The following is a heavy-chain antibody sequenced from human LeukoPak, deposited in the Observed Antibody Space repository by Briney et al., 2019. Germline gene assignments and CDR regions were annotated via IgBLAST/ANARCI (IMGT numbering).Heavy chain of an antibody. V-gene: IGHV3-30*18. CDR1: GFTFSSYG. J-gene: IGHJ4*02. D-gene: IGHD2-15*01. Sequence: GGSLRLSCAASGFTFSSYGMHWVRQAPGKGLEWVAVISYDGSNKYYADSVKGRFTISRDNSKNTLYLQMNSLRAEDTAVYYCAKAEPEYCSGGSCYSLFDYWGQGTLVTVSS. CDR3: AKAEPEYCSGGSCYSLFDY. CDR2: ISYDGSNK.